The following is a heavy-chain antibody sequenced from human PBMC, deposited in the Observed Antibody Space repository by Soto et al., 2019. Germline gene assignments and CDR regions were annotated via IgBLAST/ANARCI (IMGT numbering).Heavy chain of an antibody. Sequence: QGQLVESGGDVVQPGTSLRLSCAASGFTFTTYGFHWVRQAPGKGLEWVAVIWHDGSKKLYADSVKGRFTIARDNSRSTIYLQMDNLRAEDTAVYYCSRDGCEGGSCHFDWGSGTLVTVSS. CDR3: SRDGCEGGSCHFD. D-gene: IGHD2-15*01. V-gene: IGHV3-33*01. J-gene: IGHJ4*01. CDR1: GFTFTTYG. CDR2: IWHDGSKK.